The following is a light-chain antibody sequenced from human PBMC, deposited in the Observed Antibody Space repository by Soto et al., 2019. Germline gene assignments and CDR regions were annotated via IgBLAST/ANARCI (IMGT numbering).Light chain of an antibody. Sequence: EIVLTQSPGTLSLSPGERATLSCRASQSVSSSYLAWYQQKPGQAPRLLIYGASSRATGIPDRFSGSGSGTDFTLTIRRLEHEDFAVYYCQQYGSSLVTFGQGTKVEIK. V-gene: IGKV3-20*01. CDR1: QSVSSSY. J-gene: IGKJ1*01. CDR3: QQYGSSLVT. CDR2: GAS.